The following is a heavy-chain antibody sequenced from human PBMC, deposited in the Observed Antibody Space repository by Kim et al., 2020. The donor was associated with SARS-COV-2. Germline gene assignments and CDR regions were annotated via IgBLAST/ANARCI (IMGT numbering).Heavy chain of an antibody. CDR3: ARDFGGYCTSTSCYAGGAYGMDV. J-gene: IGHJ6*02. CDR2: IYYSGST. D-gene: IGHD2-2*01. V-gene: IGHV4-31*03. CDR1: GGSIRSDAHY. Sequence: SETLSLTCTVSGGSIRSDAHYWSWIRQHPGKGLEWIGYIYYSGSTYYNPSLKSRVTISVDTSKNQFSLILSSVTAADTAVYYCARDFGGYCTSTSCYAGGAYGMDVWGQGTAVTVSS.